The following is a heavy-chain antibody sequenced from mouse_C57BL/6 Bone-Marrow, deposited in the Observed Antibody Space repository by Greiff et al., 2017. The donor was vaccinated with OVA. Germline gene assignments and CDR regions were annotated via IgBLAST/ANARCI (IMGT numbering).Heavy chain of an antibody. D-gene: IGHD2-1*01. V-gene: IGHV1-76*01. CDR2: IYPGSGNT. CDR1: SYTFTDYY. Sequence: VQGVESGAELVRPGASVKLSCKASSYTFTDYYINWVKQRPGQGLEWIARIYPGSGNTYYNEKFKGKATLTAEKSSSTAYMQLSSLTSEDSAVYFCARSRYGNYFYAMDYWGQGTSVTVSS. CDR3: ARSRYGNYFYAMDY. J-gene: IGHJ4*01.